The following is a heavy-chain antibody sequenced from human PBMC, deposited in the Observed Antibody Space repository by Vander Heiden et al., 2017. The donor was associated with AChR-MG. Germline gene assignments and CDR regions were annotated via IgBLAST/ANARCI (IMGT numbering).Heavy chain of an antibody. CDR3: ARIGYCRTTGCYALDY. J-gene: IGHJ4*02. D-gene: IGHD2-2*01. V-gene: IGHV4-59*02. CDR1: GGTVSSYY. CDR2: INYSGST. Sequence: QVQLQESGPGQVKPSETLSLTCSVAGGTVSSYYWTWIRQSPGKGLEWIGHINYSGSTNYNPSLRSRVIISIDRSRNEFSLKLTSVTVADTAVYYCARIGYCRTTGCYALDYWDQGTLVTVSS.